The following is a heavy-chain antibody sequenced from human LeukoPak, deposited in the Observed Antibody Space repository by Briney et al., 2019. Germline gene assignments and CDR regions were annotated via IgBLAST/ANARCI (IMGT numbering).Heavy chain of an antibody. Sequence: SETLSLTCAVYGGSFSTYYWSWVRQPPGSGLEWIGEINQSGSTNYSPSLKRRVAVSIDTSKNQFSLKMSSLTAADTAIYFCARHGLGRGVYITRQYNYYMDVWGTGTTVTVSS. CDR1: GGSFSTYY. V-gene: IGHV4-34*01. J-gene: IGHJ6*04. D-gene: IGHD3-10*01. CDR2: INQSGST. CDR3: ARHGLGRGVYITRQYNYYMDV.